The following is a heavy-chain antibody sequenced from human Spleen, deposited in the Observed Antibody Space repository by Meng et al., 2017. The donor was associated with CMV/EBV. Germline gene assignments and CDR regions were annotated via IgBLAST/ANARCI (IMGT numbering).Heavy chain of an antibody. CDR3: ARRGCSSTSCSYYYYGMDV. Sequence: GESLKISCAASGFTFSSYAMHWVRQAPGKGLEWVAVISYDGSNKYYADSVKGRFTISRDKSKNTLYLQMNSLRAEDTAVYYCARRGCSSTSCSYYYYGMDVWGQGTTVTVSS. D-gene: IGHD2-2*01. CDR1: GFTFSSYA. V-gene: IGHV3-30*04. J-gene: IGHJ6*02. CDR2: ISYDGSNK.